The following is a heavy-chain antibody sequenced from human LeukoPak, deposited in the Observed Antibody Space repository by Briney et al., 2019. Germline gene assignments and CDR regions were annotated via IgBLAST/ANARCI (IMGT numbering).Heavy chain of an antibody. V-gene: IGHV3-21*01. Sequence: GGSLRLSCAASGVTFSSYWMHWVRQAPGKGLEWVSSISSSSSYIYYADSVKGRFTISRDNAKNSLYLQMNSLRAEDTAVYYCARDGIAAAGGYWGQGTLVTVSS. CDR2: ISSSSSYI. D-gene: IGHD6-13*01. CDR3: ARDGIAAAGGY. J-gene: IGHJ4*02. CDR1: GVTFSSYW.